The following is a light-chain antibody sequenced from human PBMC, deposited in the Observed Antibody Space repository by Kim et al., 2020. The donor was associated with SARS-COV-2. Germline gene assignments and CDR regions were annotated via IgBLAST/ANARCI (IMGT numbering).Light chain of an antibody. CDR3: QYYDRSFT. V-gene: IGKV3-20*01. J-gene: IGKJ4*01. CDR1: PSISSNY. CDR2: ATS. Sequence: LSPGESATPPCRASPSISSNYLVWYQQRPGQAPRLLIYATSRRASGIPDRFSGSVSGTDFTLTINGLESEDFAVYYCQYYDRSFTFGGGTKVDIK.